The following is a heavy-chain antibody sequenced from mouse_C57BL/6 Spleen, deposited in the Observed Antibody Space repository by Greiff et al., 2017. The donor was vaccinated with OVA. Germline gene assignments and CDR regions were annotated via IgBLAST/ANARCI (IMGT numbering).Heavy chain of an antibody. CDR3: ASTGDYDEFAY. V-gene: IGHV1-54*01. Sequence: QVQLQQSGAELVRPGTSVKVSCKASGYAFTNYLIEWVKQRPGQGLEWIGVINPGSGGTNYNEKFKGKATLTADKSSSTAYMQLSSLTSEDSAVYFCASTGDYDEFAYWGQGTLVTVSA. D-gene: IGHD2-4*01. CDR1: GYAFTNYL. CDR2: INPGSGGT. J-gene: IGHJ3*01.